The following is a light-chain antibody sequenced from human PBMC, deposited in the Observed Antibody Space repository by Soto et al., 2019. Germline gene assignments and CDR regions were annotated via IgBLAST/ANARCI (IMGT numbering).Light chain of an antibody. J-gene: IGKJ1*01. Sequence: EIVLSQSPGTLSSSPGERITLSCRASHSFSSSLLAWYQQKPGQAPRLLIYGTSTRATGIPDRFSGSGSSTDFTLTISRLEPEDFAVYYCQQRSDWPWTFGQGTKVEFK. CDR1: HSFSSSL. CDR2: GTS. CDR3: QQRSDWPWT. V-gene: IGKV3D-20*02.